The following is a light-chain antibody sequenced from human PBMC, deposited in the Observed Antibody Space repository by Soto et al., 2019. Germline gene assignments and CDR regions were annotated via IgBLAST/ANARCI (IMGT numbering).Light chain of an antibody. CDR2: DAS. Sequence: EIVLTQSPATLSLSPGERATLSCRASQSVSSYLAWYQQKPAQAPRLLIYDASNRATGIPARFSGSGSATDFTITISSLEPEDFALYYCQQRSNWPPYTFGQGTKLEIK. CDR1: QSVSSY. V-gene: IGKV3-11*01. J-gene: IGKJ2*01. CDR3: QQRSNWPPYT.